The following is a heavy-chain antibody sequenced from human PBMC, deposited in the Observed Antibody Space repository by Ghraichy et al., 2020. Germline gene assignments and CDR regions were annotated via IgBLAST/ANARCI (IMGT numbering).Heavy chain of an antibody. Sequence: GSLRLSCAVYGGSFSGYYWSWIRQPPGKGLEWIGEINHSGSTNYNPSLKSRVTISVDTSKNQFSLKLSSVTAADTAVYYCARGSYYYGSGRHPRWFDPWGQGTLVTVSS. J-gene: IGHJ5*02. CDR1: GGSFSGYY. CDR2: INHSGST. CDR3: ARGSYYYGSGRHPRWFDP. D-gene: IGHD3-10*01. V-gene: IGHV4-34*01.